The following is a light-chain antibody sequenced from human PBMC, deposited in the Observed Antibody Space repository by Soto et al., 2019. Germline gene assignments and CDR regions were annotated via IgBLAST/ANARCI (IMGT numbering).Light chain of an antibody. Sequence: EIVLTQSPATLSSSPGERATLSCRASQSIDTYLAWYQQKPGQAPRLLIYDASDRATGIPARFSGSGSGTAFTLTIRGLEAEDFALYYCLQRFHWPLTFGGGTKVDIK. V-gene: IGKV3-11*01. CDR1: QSIDTY. J-gene: IGKJ4*01. CDR2: DAS. CDR3: LQRFHWPLT.